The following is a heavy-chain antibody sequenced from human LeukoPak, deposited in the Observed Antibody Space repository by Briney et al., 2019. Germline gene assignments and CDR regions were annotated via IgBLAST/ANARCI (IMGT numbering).Heavy chain of an antibody. CDR3: ARVARADYVWGSYRYGYYFDY. CDR2: IKQDGSEK. V-gene: IGHV3-7*01. CDR1: GFTFSSYW. D-gene: IGHD3-16*02. J-gene: IGHJ4*02. Sequence: TGGSLRLSCAASGFTFSSYWMSWVRQAQGKGLEWVANIKQDGSEKYYVDSVKGRFTISRDNAKNSLYLQMNSLRAEDTAVYYCARVARADYVWGSYRYGYYFDYWGQGTLVTVSS.